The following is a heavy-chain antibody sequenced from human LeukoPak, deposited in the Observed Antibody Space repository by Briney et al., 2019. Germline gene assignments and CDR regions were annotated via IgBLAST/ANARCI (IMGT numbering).Heavy chain of an antibody. D-gene: IGHD5-18*01. Sequence: GASVTVSCKASGGTFSSYAISWARQAPGQGLEWMGGIIPIFGTANYAQKFQGRVTITADESTSTAYMELSSLRSEDTAVYYCASINSGYSYGANYYGMDVWGQGTTVTVSS. CDR2: IIPIFGTA. CDR1: GGTFSSYA. CDR3: ASINSGYSYGANYYGMDV. J-gene: IGHJ6*02. V-gene: IGHV1-69*13.